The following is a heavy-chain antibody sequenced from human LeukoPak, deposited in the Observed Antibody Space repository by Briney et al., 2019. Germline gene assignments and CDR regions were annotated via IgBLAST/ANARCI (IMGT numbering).Heavy chain of an antibody. CDR2: ISAYNGNT. D-gene: IGHD3-9*01. V-gene: IGHV1-18*01. CDR3: ARSPHILTGENFDY. J-gene: IGHJ4*02. CDR1: GYTFTSYG. Sequence: GASVKVSCKASGYTFTSYGISWVRQAPGQGLEWMGWISAYNGNTNYAQKFQGRVTMTRDTSITTAYMEMSRLRSDDTALYYCARSPHILTGENFDYWGQGTLVTVSS.